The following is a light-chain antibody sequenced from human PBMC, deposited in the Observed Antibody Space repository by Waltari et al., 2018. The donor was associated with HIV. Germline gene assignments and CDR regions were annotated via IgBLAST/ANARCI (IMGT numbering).Light chain of an antibody. Sequence: QSALTQPPSASGSPGQSVTLSCTGTSSDVGGYNYVSWHQQHPGKAPKLMIYDVIKRPSGVPDRFSGSKSGTSASLVITGLQADDEAVYYCHCTDSSLMGPVVFGGGTKLTVL. CDR1: SSDVGGYNY. J-gene: IGLJ2*01. CDR3: HCTDSSLMGPVV. V-gene: IGLV2-8*01. CDR2: DVI.